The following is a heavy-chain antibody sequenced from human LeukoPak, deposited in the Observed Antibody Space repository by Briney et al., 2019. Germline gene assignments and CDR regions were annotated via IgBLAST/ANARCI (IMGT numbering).Heavy chain of an antibody. CDR2: ISSSSSYT. Sequence: TGGSLRLSCAASGFTFSDYYMSWIRQAPGKGLEWVSYISSSSSYTNYADSVKGRFTISRDNAKNSLYLQMNSLRAEDTAVYYCARKRGRERPTDYWGQGTLVTVSS. D-gene: IGHD3-16*01. V-gene: IGHV3-11*06. J-gene: IGHJ4*02. CDR1: GFTFSDYY. CDR3: ARKRGRERPTDY.